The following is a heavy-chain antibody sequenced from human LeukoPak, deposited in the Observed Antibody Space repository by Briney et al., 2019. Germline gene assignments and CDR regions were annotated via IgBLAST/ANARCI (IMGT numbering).Heavy chain of an antibody. CDR2: INHSGST. CDR3: AREGITAAGSTAFDI. J-gene: IGHJ3*02. CDR1: GGSFSGYY. Sequence: PSETLSLTCAVYGGSFSGYYWSWIRQPPGKGLEWIGEINHSGSTNYNPSLKSRVTISVDTSKNQFSLKLSSVTAADTAVYYCAREGITAAGSTAFDIWGQGTMVTISS. D-gene: IGHD6-13*01. V-gene: IGHV4-34*01.